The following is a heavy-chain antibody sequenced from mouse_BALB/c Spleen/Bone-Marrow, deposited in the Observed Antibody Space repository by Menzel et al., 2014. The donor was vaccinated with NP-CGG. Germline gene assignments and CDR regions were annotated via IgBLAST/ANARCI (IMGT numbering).Heavy chain of an antibody. D-gene: IGHD2-10*02. CDR1: GFTFSSYT. CDR2: ISNGGGST. Sequence: EVKVEESGGGLVQPGGSLKLSCAASGFTFSSYTMSWVRPTPEKRLEWVAYISNGGGSTYYPDTVKGRFTISRDNAKNTLYLQMSSLKSEDTAMYYCARRVWSRGGDYWGQGTSVTVSS. J-gene: IGHJ4*01. V-gene: IGHV5-12-2*01. CDR3: ARRVWSRGGDY.